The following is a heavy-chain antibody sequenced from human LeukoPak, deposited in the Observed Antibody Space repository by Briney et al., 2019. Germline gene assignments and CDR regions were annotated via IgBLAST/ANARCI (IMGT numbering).Heavy chain of an antibody. CDR3: ARRPITTVKGFDY. Sequence: PSETLSLTCAVSGYSISSGYYWGWIRQPPGKGLEWIGSIYHSGSTYYNPSLKSRVTISVDTSKNQFSLKLSSVTAADTAVYYCARRPITTVKGFDYWGQGTLVTVSS. V-gene: IGHV4-38-2*01. J-gene: IGHJ4*02. CDR1: GYSISSGYY. D-gene: IGHD4-11*01. CDR2: IYHSGST.